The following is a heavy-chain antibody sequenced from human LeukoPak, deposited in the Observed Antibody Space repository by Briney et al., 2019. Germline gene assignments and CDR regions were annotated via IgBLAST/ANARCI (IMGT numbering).Heavy chain of an antibody. CDR1: GGSISSSS. D-gene: IGHD2-15*01. Sequence: ETLSLTCTVSGGSISSSSYYWGWIRQPPGKGLEWVSSISSSSSYIYYADSVKGRFTISRDNAKNSLYLQMNSLRAEDTAVYYCARELVAATRYFDYWGQGTLVTVSS. J-gene: IGHJ4*02. CDR3: ARELVAATRYFDY. CDR2: ISSSSSYI. V-gene: IGHV3-21*01.